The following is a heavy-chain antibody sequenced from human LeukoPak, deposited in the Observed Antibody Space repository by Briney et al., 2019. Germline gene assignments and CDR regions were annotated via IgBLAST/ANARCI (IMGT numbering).Heavy chain of an antibody. D-gene: IGHD3-10*01. CDR1: GYTFTGYY. V-gene: IGHV1-2*04. Sequence: APVKVSCKASGYTFTGYYMHWVRQAPGQGLEWMGWINPNSGGTNYAQKFQGWVTMTRDTSISTAYIELSRLRSDDTAVYYCARGLGVIMTPDYWGQGTLVTVSS. J-gene: IGHJ4*02. CDR3: ARGLGVIMTPDY. CDR2: INPNSGGT.